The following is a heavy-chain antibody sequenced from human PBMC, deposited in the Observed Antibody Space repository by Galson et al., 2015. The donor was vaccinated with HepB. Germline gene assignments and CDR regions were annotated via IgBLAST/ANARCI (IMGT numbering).Heavy chain of an antibody. Sequence: SVKVSCKASGYTFSSYSITWVRQAPGQGLEWMGWINPYNRNTNYARHLQGRVTMTTDTSTNTAYMELRSLRSDDTAVYYCARGALVGVVDGTLDNWFDRWGQGTLVTVSS. CDR2: INPYNRNT. CDR3: ARGALVGVVDGTLDNWFDR. V-gene: IGHV1-18*01. D-gene: IGHD2-15*01. CDR1: GYTFSSYS. J-gene: IGHJ5*02.